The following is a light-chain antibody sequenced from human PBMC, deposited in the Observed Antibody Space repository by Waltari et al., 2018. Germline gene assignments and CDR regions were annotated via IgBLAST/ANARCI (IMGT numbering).Light chain of an antibody. J-gene: IGLJ2*01. V-gene: IGLV4-69*01. CDR2: LNRDGSP. Sequence: QLVLTQSPSASASLGASVKLTCTLSSGHSSHAIAWHQQQPEKGPRYLMRLNRDGSPTKGDGVLGRFSGSSSGAERYLTSSGLQSEDEADYYCQTWATGIRVFGGGTKLTVL. CDR1: SGHSSHA. CDR3: QTWATGIRV.